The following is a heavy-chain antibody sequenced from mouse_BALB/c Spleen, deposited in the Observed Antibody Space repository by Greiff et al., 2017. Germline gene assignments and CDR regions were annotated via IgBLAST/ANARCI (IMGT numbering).Heavy chain of an antibody. CDR1: GFTFSSYG. V-gene: IGHV5-6-3*01. Sequence: EVHLVESGGGLVQPGGSLKLSCAASGFTFSSYGMSWVRQTPDKRLELVATINSNGGSTYYPDSVKGRFTISRDNAKNTLYLQMSSLKSEDTAMYYCAKLYVAMDYWGQGTSVTVSS. D-gene: IGHD2-14*01. CDR3: AKLYVAMDY. J-gene: IGHJ4*01. CDR2: INSNGGST.